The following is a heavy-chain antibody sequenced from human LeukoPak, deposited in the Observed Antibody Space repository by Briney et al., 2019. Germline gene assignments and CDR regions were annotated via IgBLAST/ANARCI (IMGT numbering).Heavy chain of an antibody. D-gene: IGHD3-22*01. CDR2: INPSGGST. CDR3: ARGHPYYYDSSGYLTDYYYYMDV. CDR1: GYTFTSYY. Sequence: ASVKVSCKASGYTFTSYYMHWVRQAPGQGLEWMGIINPSGGSTSYAQKFQGRVTMTRDMSTSTVYKELSSLRSEDTAVYYCARGHPYYYDSSGYLTDYYYYMDVWGKGTTVTVSS. V-gene: IGHV1-46*01. J-gene: IGHJ6*03.